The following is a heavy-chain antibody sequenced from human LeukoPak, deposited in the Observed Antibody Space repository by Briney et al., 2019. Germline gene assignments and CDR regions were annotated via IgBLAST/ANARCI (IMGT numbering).Heavy chain of an antibody. Sequence: ASVKVSCKASGYTFTGYYMHWVRQAPGQGLEWMGWINPNSGGTNYAQKFQGRVTMTRDTSISTAYMELSRLRSDDTAVYYCARERMKITGTEDWFDPWGQGTLVTVSS. J-gene: IGHJ5*02. CDR3: ARERMKITGTEDWFDP. CDR2: INPNSGGT. V-gene: IGHV1-2*02. D-gene: IGHD1/OR15-1a*01. CDR1: GYTFTGYY.